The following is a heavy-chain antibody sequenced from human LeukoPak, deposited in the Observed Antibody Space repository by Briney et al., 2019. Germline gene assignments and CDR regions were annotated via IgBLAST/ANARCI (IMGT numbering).Heavy chain of an antibody. D-gene: IGHD3-22*01. CDR1: GGTFSSYA. CDR3: ARPYDSSGYYPRDYYYYGMDV. J-gene: IGHJ6*02. CDR2: IIPIFGTA. V-gene: IGHV1-69*13. Sequence: SVKVSCKASGGTFSSYAISWVRQAPGQGLEWMGGIIPIFGTANYAQKFQGRVTITADESTSTAYMEPSSLRSEDTAVYYCARPYDSSGYYPRDYYYYGMDVWGQGTTVTVSS.